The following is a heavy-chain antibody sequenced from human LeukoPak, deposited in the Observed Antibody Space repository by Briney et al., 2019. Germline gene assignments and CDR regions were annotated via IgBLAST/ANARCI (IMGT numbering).Heavy chain of an antibody. CDR2: IYYSGST. Sequence: PSQTLSLTCTVSGGSINSGVYYWSWNRQSPGKGLEWIGYIYYSGSTYYNPSLQSRATISLETSKNQFSLNLSSVTAADTAVYYCARDFRGGTGGLDYWGQGTLVTVSS. V-gene: IGHV4-30-4*01. CDR3: ARDFRGGTGGLDY. J-gene: IGHJ4*02. CDR1: GGSINSGVYY. D-gene: IGHD3/OR15-3a*01.